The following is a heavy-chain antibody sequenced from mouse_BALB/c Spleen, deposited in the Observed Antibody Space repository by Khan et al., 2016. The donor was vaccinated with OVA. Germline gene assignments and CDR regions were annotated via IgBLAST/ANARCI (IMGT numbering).Heavy chain of an antibody. CDR2: IYPFNDAT. V-gene: IGHV1S136*01. CDR1: GYTFTSYV. D-gene: IGHD1-1*01. CDR3: APVGSYYVLCGY. J-gene: IGHJ3*02. Sequence: VQLQQSGPEVVKPGASVKMSCKASGYTFTSYVMHWVKQKPGQGLEWIGYIYPFNDATKFNEKFNGKATLTSDKSSSTAYMELSSLTSEDSAVYYGAPVGSYYVLCGYWGQGTLVTVSA.